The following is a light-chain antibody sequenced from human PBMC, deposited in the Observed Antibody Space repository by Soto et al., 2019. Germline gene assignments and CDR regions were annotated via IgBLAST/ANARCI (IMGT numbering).Light chain of an antibody. CDR1: QDIRND. V-gene: IGKV1-17*01. J-gene: IGKJ5*01. CDR2: AAS. Sequence: DIQMTHSPSSLSASVGDRVTISCRASQDIRNDLGLYQQKPGKAPKRLIYAASSLQSGVPSRFSGSGSGTDFTLTISSLQPEDFATYYCQQANSFPITFGQGTRLEIK. CDR3: QQANSFPIT.